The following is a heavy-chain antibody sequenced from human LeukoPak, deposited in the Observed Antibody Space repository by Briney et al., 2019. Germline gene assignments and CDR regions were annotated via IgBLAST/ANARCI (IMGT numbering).Heavy chain of an antibody. J-gene: IGHJ4*02. CDR2: INPNSGGT. Sequence: ASVKVSCKASGYTFTGYYMHWVRQAPGQGLEWMGWINPNSGGTNYAQKFQGRVTMTRDTSISTAYMELSRLRSDDTAVYYCARDGGYCSGGSCYSYFDYWGQGTLVTVSS. CDR1: GYTFTGYY. D-gene: IGHD2-15*01. V-gene: IGHV1-2*02. CDR3: ARDGGYCSGGSCYSYFDY.